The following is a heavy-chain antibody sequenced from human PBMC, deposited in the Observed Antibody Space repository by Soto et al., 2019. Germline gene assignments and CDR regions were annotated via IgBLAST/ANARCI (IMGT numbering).Heavy chain of an antibody. D-gene: IGHD6-13*01. V-gene: IGHV1-69*12. J-gene: IGHJ5*02. Sequence: QVQLVQSGAEVKKPGSSVKVSCKASGGTFSSYAISWVRQAPGQGLEWMGGIIPIFGTANYAQKFQGRVTITADESTSTADMGLSSLRSEDTAVYYCARIPYSSSWYVEIDPWGQGTLVTVSS. CDR2: IIPIFGTA. CDR3: ARIPYSSSWYVEIDP. CDR1: GGTFSSYA.